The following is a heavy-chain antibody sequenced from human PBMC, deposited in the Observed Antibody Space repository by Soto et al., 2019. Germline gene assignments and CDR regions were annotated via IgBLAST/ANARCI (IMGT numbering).Heavy chain of an antibody. D-gene: IGHD5-12*01. V-gene: IGHV1-18*01. Sequence: QVQLVQSGGEVKKPGASVKVSCKASGYTFTIYGINWVRQAPGQGLEWMGWISPDNGNTNYAQKLQGSVTMTTDTSTRTAYREQRRLRSDDTALYYCARALGYSGYAGMDVWGQGTTVTVSS. CDR1: GYTFTIYG. CDR3: ARALGYSGYAGMDV. J-gene: IGHJ6*02. CDR2: ISPDNGNT.